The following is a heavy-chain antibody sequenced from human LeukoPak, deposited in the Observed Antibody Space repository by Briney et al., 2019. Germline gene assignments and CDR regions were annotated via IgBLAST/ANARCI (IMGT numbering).Heavy chain of an antibody. CDR3: ASRKVVTATYYYYGMDV. Sequence: PSETLSLTCAVYGVSFSGYYWSWTRQPPGKGLEWIGEINHSGSTNYNPSLKSRVTISVDTSKNHFSLKLISVTAADTAVYYCASRKVVTATYYYYGMDVRGQETTVTVSS. CDR1: GVSFSGYY. CDR2: INHSGST. J-gene: IGHJ6*01. V-gene: IGHV4-34*01. D-gene: IGHD2-21*02.